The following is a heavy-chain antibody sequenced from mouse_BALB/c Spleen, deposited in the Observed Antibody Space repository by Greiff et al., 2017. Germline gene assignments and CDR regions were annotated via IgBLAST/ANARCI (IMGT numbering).Heavy chain of an antibody. CDR2: INPYNGDT. J-gene: IGHJ4*01. CDR3: ARSFITTALYAMDY. V-gene: IGHV1-20*02. D-gene: IGHD1-2*01. CDR1: GYSFTGYF. Sequence: EVQLQQSGPELVKPGASVKISCKASGYSFTGYFMNWVMQSHGKSLEWIGRINPYNGDTFYNQKFKGKATLTVDKSSSTAHMELRSLASEDSAVYYCARSFITTALYAMDYWGQGTSVTVSS.